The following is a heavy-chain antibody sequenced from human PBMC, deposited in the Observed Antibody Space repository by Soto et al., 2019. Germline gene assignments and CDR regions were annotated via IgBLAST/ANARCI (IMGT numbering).Heavy chain of an antibody. CDR2: IQHDGSVK. Sequence: EVQLVESGGGSVQPGGSLRLSCAASGFAFSTNWMSWVRQAPGKGLEWVANIQHDGSVKWYVDSVKGRFTISRDNAENTLYLQMNSLRADDTAVYYCARDTGSYGFDCWGQGTLVTVPS. D-gene: IGHD1-26*01. J-gene: IGHJ4*02. V-gene: IGHV3-7*04. CDR3: ARDTGSYGFDC. CDR1: GFAFSTNW.